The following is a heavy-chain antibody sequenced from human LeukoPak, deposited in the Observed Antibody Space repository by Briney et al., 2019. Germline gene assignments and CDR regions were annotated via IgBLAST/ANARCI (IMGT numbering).Heavy chain of an antibody. CDR3: ARGYCSGGSCYSYYYYNYMDV. CDR1: GGSISSSIHY. D-gene: IGHD2-15*01. V-gene: IGHV4-39*07. J-gene: IGHJ6*03. Sequence: SETLSLTCAVSGGSISSSIHYWAWIRQPPGKGLEWIGSMYYGGSTYYNPSIKSRVTISLDTSENQFSLKLTSVTAADTAVYYCARGYCSGGSCYSYYYYNYMDVWGKGTTVTVSS. CDR2: MYYGGST.